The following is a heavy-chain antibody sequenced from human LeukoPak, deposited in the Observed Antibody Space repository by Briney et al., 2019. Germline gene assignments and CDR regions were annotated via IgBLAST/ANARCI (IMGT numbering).Heavy chain of an antibody. CDR1: GFIFSSYG. J-gene: IGHJ5*02. Sequence: GGPLRLSCAASGFIFSSYGMHWVRQAPGKGLEWVTFIRYDGTNKYYADSVKGRFTISRDNSKDTLYLQMNSLTPEDTAIYYCAKGSTSFDAWGQGTLVTVSS. CDR3: AKGSTSFDA. CDR2: IRYDGTNK. V-gene: IGHV3-30*02. D-gene: IGHD2/OR15-2a*01.